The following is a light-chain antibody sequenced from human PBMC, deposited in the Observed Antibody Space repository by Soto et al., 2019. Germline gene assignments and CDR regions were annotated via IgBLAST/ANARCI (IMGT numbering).Light chain of an antibody. CDR1: SGSIASNY. CDR3: QSYDREVV. V-gene: IGLV6-57*04. Sequence: NFLLTQPHSVSESPGKTVTISCTRSSGSIASNYVQWYQQRPGSAPTTVIYEDNQRPSGVPDRFSGSIDSSSNSASLTISGLKTEDEADYYCQSYDREVVFGGGTKLTVL. J-gene: IGLJ2*01. CDR2: EDN.